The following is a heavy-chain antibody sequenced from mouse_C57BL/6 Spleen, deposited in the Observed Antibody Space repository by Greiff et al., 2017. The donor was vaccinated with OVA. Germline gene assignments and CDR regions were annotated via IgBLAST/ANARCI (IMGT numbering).Heavy chain of an antibody. J-gene: IGHJ4*01. D-gene: IGHD4-1*02. CDR1: GFTFSSYA. Sequence: EVKLMESGGGLVKPGGSLKLSCAASGFTFSSYAMSWVRQTPEKRLEWVATISDGGSYTYYPDNVKGRFTISRDNAKNNLYLQMSHLKSEDTAMYYCARGPTGTYAMDYWGQGTSVTVSS. CDR2: ISDGGSYT. CDR3: ARGPTGTYAMDY. V-gene: IGHV5-4*03.